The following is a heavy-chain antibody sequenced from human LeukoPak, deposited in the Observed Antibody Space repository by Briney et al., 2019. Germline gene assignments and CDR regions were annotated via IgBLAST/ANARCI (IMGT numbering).Heavy chain of an antibody. CDR3: ATVGSAFGELLGHY. D-gene: IGHD3-10*01. J-gene: IGHJ4*02. CDR2: FDPEDGET. CDR1: GYTLTELS. V-gene: IGHV1-24*01. Sequence: ASVKVSCKVSGYTLTELSIHWVRQAPGKGLEWMGGFDPEDGETIYAQKFQGRVTMTEDTSTDTAYMELSSLRSEDTAVYYCATVGSAFGELLGHYWGQGTLVTVSS.